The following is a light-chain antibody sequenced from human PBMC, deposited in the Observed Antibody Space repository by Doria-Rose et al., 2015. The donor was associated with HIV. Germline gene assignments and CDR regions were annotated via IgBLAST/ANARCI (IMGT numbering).Light chain of an antibody. V-gene: IGKV4-1*01. CDR1: QSLLYTSKNY. Sequence: DIQVTQSPESLGMSLGERATLNCKSNQSLLYTSKNYLAWYQQKPGQPPTLLIYWAPTRQSGVPARFSGSGSGTDFTLTISSLEAEDVAVYYCQQYYDTPSFGPGTTVDTK. CDR2: WAP. J-gene: IGKJ3*01. CDR3: QQYYDTPS.